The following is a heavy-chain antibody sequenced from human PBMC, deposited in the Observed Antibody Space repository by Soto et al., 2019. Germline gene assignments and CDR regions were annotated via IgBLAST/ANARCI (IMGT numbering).Heavy chain of an antibody. Sequence: LRLSCAASGFTFSNYGMHWVRQAPGKGLEWVAVIYYDGSNEFYADSVKGRFAISRDNSKNTVYLQMNSLRAEDTAVYYCARKGTTLDIWGQGTMVTVSS. CDR1: GFTFSNYG. D-gene: IGHD1-1*01. CDR2: IYYDGSNE. J-gene: IGHJ3*02. V-gene: IGHV3-33*01. CDR3: ARKGTTLDI.